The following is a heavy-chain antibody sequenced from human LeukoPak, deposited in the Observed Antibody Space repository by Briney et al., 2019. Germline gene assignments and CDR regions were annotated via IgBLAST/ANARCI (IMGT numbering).Heavy chain of an antibody. Sequence: GGSLRLSCAASGFTFSTYTMHWFRQAPGKGLDWVSGIVGSNGKTYYADSVKGRFIISRDNSKNTLYLQMNSLRAEDTAIYSCAKNYWPEGYNELDYWGQGTQVTVSS. V-gene: IGHV3-23*01. CDR3: AKNYWPEGYNELDY. CDR2: IVGSNGKT. J-gene: IGHJ4*01. CDR1: GFTFSTYT. D-gene: IGHD1-1*01.